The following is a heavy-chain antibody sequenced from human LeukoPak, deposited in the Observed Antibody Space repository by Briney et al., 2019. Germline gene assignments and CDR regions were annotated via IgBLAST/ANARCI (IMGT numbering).Heavy chain of an antibody. CDR3: EKARSGWYLFDY. J-gene: IGHJ4*02. CDR1: GFTFTNSA. D-gene: IGHD6-19*01. CDR2: ISASGGST. V-gene: IGHV3-23*01. Sequence: PGGSLRLSCAASGFTFTNSAMGWVRQAPGKGLEWVSSISASGGSTYYADSVKGRFTISRDNSKNTLYLQMNSLRVEDTAIYYCEKARSGWYLFDYWGQEALVTVSS.